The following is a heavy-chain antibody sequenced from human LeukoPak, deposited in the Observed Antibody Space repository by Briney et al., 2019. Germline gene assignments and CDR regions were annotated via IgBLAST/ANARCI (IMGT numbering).Heavy chain of an antibody. V-gene: IGHV3-23*01. CDR2: ISGGSDTT. CDR1: GFISSSYT. D-gene: IGHD5-12*01. J-gene: IGHJ4*02. CDR3: AKGRNGYDFFEK. Sequence: GGSLRLSCAASGFISSSYTMSWVRQPPGKGLEWVSGISGGSDTTYYADSVKGRFTISRDNSKNTLYLQMNSLRAEDTAVYYCAKGRNGYDFFEKWGQGTLVTVSS.